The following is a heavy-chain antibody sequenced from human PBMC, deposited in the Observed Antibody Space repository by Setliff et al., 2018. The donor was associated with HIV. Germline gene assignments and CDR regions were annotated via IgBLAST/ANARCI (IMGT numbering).Heavy chain of an antibody. CDR1: GASVSSNDYY. J-gene: IGHJ4*02. V-gene: IGHV4-61*08. Sequence: SETLSLTCTVSGASVSSNDYYWGWIRQPPGKELEWIGSIYYSGSPNYNPSLKSRVTMSVDTSKNQFSLKLTSVTAADTAVYFCARTDPTSSSDFWGQGTLVTVSS. CDR3: ARTDPTSSSDF. D-gene: IGHD6-6*01. CDR2: IYYSGSP.